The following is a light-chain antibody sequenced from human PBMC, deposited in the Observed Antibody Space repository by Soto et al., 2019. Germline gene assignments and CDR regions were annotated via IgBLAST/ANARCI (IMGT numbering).Light chain of an antibody. J-gene: IGKJ4*01. CDR3: QQYDNYPLT. CDR1: QSVRSW. CDR2: DAS. Sequence: DIQMTQSPATLSASVGDRVNITCRASQSVRSWLAWYQQKPGTAPKLLIFDASRLESGVPSRFSGSASGTEFTLTISILQPDDFATYFCQQYDNYPLTFGGGTKVDI. V-gene: IGKV1-5*01.